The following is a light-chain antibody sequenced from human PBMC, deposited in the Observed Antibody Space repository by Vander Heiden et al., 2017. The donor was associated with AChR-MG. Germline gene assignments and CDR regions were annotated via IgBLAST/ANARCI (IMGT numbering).Light chain of an antibody. CDR3: AAVDDSRSGRVV. Sequence: QSVLPQPPSASGTPGQRVTISCSGSSTNRGNNYVNWYQQLPRAAPKLLIYRNNQRLSGAPDRFSGSTYGTSASLAISALRDEEEADDYCAAVDDSRSGRVVFGGGTKLTVL. J-gene: IGLJ2*01. V-gene: IGLV1-47*01. CDR1: STNRGNNY. CDR2: RNN.